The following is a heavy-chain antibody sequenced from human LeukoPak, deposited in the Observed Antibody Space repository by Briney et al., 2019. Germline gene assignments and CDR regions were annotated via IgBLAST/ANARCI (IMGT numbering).Heavy chain of an antibody. V-gene: IGHV1-18*01. CDR3: ARDLGYCTNDVCYRNWFDP. D-gene: IGHD2-8*01. Sequence: ASVKVSCKASGYTFTNYGISWVRQAPGQGLEWVGWVSTYNDNTNYALKFQGRVTMTTDTSTSTAYMELRGLRSDDTAIYYCARDLGYCTNDVCYRNWFDPWGQGTLVTVSS. CDR1: GYTFTNYG. CDR2: VSTYNDNT. J-gene: IGHJ5*02.